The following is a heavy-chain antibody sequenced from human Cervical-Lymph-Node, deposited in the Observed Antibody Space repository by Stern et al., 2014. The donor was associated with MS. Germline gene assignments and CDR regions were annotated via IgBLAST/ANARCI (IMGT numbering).Heavy chain of an antibody. CDR1: GDTFSSYA. Sequence: QVQLMQSGAEVKKPGSSVKVSCKASGDTFSSYAINWVRQVPGQGLEWMGGITPVFGPTNYAQKFQGRVTITADKSTNTAYMELMTLRSEDTAVYYCARGGGLVGYFDYWGQGTLVSVSS. CDR2: ITPVFGPT. CDR3: ARGGGLVGYFDY. D-gene: IGHD1-26*01. J-gene: IGHJ4*02. V-gene: IGHV1-69*06.